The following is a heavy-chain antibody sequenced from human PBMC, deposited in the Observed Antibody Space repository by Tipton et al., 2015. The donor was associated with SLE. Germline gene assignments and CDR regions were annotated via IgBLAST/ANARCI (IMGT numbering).Heavy chain of an antibody. CDR1: GYIFTSYY. D-gene: IGHD5-12*01. CDR3: ASGGTWPTAFDY. V-gene: IGHV5-51*03. CDR2: IYPGDSGT. Sequence: VQLVQSGPEVKKPGESLKISCKVSGYIFTSYYIGWVRQMPGRGLEWMGVIYPGDSGTRYSPSFQGQVTISADKSITTAYLQWSSLEASDTAMYYCASGGTWPTAFDYWGQGTLVTVSS. J-gene: IGHJ4*02.